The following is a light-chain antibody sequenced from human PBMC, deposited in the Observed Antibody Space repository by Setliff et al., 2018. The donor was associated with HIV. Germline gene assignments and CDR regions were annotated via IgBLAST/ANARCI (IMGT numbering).Light chain of an antibody. Sequence: QSALTQPRSVSGSPGQSVTISCTGTSSDVGGYNYVSWYQHLPGKAPKLMIYAVSNRPSGVSTRFSGSKSGNTASLTISGLQAEDEADYYCSSYTSTSTYVFGTGTKGTVL. CDR3: SSYTSTSTYV. CDR1: SSDVGGYNY. V-gene: IGLV2-14*03. CDR2: AVS. J-gene: IGLJ1*01.